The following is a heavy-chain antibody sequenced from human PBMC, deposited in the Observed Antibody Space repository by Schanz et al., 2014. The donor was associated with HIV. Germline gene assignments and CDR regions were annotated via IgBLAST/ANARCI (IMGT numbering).Heavy chain of an antibody. CDR3: ANTEVPYSSSADYYYGMDV. CDR2: IWYDGTNK. V-gene: IGHV3-33*06. D-gene: IGHD6-6*01. CDR1: GFTFSSYG. J-gene: IGHJ6*02. Sequence: QVQLVESGGGVVQPGRSLRLSCAASGFTFSSYGMHWVRQAPGKGLEWVAVIWYDGTNKYYADSVKGRFTISRDNSKKTLNLQMNSLRAEDTAVYYCANTEVPYSSSADYYYGMDVWGQGTTVTVSS.